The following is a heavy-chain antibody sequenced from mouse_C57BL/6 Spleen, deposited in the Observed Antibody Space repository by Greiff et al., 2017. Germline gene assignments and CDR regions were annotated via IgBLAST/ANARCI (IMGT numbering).Heavy chain of an antibody. Sequence: EVQVVESGGGLVKPGGSLKLSCAASGFTFSDYGMHWVRQAPEKGLEWVAYISSGSSTIYYADTVKGRFTISRDNAKNTLFLQMTSLRSEDTAMYYCARPDYYGPWWYFDVWGTGTTVTVSA. J-gene: IGHJ1*03. CDR1: GFTFSDYG. V-gene: IGHV5-17*01. CDR3: ARPDYYGPWWYFDV. D-gene: IGHD1-2*01. CDR2: ISSGSSTI.